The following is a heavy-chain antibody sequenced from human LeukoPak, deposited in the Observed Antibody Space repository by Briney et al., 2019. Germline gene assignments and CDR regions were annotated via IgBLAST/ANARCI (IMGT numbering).Heavy chain of an antibody. CDR1: GGSISSCGYF. CDR2: IYYSGST. Sequence: PSQTLSLTCTVSGGSISSCGYFWSWIPQHPGKVLEWIVYIYYSGSTYDNPSLKIRVTISVDTSKNQFSLTLSSVTAADTAVYYCARDYGRQTTVVTPTWGQGTLVTVSS. V-gene: IGHV4-31*03. CDR3: ARDYGRQTTVVTPT. D-gene: IGHD4-23*01. J-gene: IGHJ5*02.